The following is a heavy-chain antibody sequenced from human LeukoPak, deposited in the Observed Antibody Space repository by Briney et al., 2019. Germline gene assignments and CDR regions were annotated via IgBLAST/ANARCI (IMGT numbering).Heavy chain of an antibody. CDR1: GYTFTNHY. J-gene: IGHJ3*02. CDR2: ISPSGDKT. V-gene: IGHV1-46*01. D-gene: IGHD6-13*01. Sequence: GASVKVSCKASGYTFTNHYMHWVRQAPGQGLEWLGLISPSGDKTWNAQKFQGRVTMTRDMSTSTDYLELSSLRSEDTAVYYCARARRYSSSWAPRVPDAFDIWGQGTMVTVSS. CDR3: ARARRYSSSWAPRVPDAFDI.